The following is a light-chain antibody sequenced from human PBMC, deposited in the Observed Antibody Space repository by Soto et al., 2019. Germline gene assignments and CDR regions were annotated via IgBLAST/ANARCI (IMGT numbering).Light chain of an antibody. J-gene: IGLJ1*01. Sequence: QSALTQPASVSGSPGQSITISCTGTSSDVGGYNYVSWYQQHPGKAPKLMIYDVSNRPSGVSNRFSASKSGNTASLTISGLQAEDEDDYYCSSYTSSSLYVFGTGTKVTVL. CDR3: SSYTSSSLYV. CDR2: DVS. V-gene: IGLV2-14*01. CDR1: SSDVGGYNY.